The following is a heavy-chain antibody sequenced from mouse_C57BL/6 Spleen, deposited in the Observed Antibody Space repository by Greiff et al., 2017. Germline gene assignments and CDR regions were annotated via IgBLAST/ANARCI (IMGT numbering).Heavy chain of an antibody. V-gene: IGHV14-3*01. D-gene: IGHD2-12*01. CDR3: ARTAPSPYDGGMDY. J-gene: IGHJ4*01. CDR2: IDPANGNT. Sequence: VQLQQSGAELVKPGASVKISCKASGYAFSSYWMNWVKQRPEQGLEWIGRIDPANGNTKYAPKFQGKATITADTSSNTAYLQLSSLTSEDTAIYYCARTAPSPYDGGMDYWGQGTSVTVSS. CDR1: GYAFSSYW.